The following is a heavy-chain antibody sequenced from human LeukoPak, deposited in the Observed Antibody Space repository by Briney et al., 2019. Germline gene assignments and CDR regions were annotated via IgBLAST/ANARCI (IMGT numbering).Heavy chain of an antibody. CDR1: GITLSSYG. V-gene: IGHV3-30*03. CDR3: ARDQYSSGWKEVAY. CDR2: ISYDGSNK. J-gene: IGHJ4*02. D-gene: IGHD6-19*01. Sequence: GGSLRVPCAVSGITLSSYGMHWVRQAPGKGLEWVAVISYDGSNKYYADSVKGRFTISRDNSKNTLYLQMNSLRAEDTAVYYCARDQYSSGWKEVAYWGQGTLVTVSS.